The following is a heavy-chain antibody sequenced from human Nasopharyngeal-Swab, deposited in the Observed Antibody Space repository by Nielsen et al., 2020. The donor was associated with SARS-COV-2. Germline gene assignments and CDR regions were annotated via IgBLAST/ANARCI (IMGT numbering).Heavy chain of an antibody. CDR1: GFTFSSYA. D-gene: IGHD6-19*01. CDR2: ISGSGGST. Sequence: GESLKISCAASGFTFSSYAMSWVRQAPGKGLEWVSAISGSGGSTYYADSVKGRFTISRDNSKNTLYLQVNSLRAEDTAVYYCAKDEDSSGWPGGVDYWGQGTLVTVSS. V-gene: IGHV3-23*01. CDR3: AKDEDSSGWPGGVDY. J-gene: IGHJ4*02.